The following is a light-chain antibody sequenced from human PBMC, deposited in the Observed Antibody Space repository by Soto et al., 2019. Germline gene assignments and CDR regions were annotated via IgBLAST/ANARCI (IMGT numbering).Light chain of an antibody. CDR1: QSLVHIDGNTY. V-gene: IGKV2-24*01. J-gene: IGKJ2*01. CDR2: KIS. Sequence: DIVLTHTRLSSPVTLGQPASISCRSSQSLVHIDGNTYFNWLQQRPGQPPRLLIYKISNRFPGVTDRFSGSGAGTDFTLKISRVEAEDVGVYYCMQATQSYPFGQGTRLEIK. CDR3: MQATQSYP.